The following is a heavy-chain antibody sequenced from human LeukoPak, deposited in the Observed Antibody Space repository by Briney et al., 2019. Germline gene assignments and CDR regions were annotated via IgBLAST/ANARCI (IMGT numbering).Heavy chain of an antibody. CDR3: ARADIVVVPADTGEFDY. V-gene: IGHV3-48*03. CDR2: ISSSGSTI. D-gene: IGHD2-2*01. Sequence: GGSLRLSCAASGFTVSSYEMNWVRQAPGKGLEWVSYISSSGSTIYYADSVKGRFTISRDNAKNSLYLQMNSLRAEDTAVYYCARADIVVVPADTGEFDYWGQGTLVTVSS. J-gene: IGHJ4*02. CDR1: GFTVSSYE.